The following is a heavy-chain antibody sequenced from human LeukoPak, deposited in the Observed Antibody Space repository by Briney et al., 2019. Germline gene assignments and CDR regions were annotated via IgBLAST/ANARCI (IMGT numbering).Heavy chain of an antibody. Sequence: GGSLRLSCAASGFTFSSYAMSWVRQAPGKGLEWVSAISGSGGSTYYADSVKGRFTISRDNSKNTLYLQMNSLRAEDTAVYYCAKALRIAAAGTGDWFDPWGQGTLVTVSS. J-gene: IGHJ5*02. D-gene: IGHD6-13*01. CDR2: ISGSGGST. V-gene: IGHV3-23*01. CDR3: AKALRIAAAGTGDWFDP. CDR1: GFTFSSYA.